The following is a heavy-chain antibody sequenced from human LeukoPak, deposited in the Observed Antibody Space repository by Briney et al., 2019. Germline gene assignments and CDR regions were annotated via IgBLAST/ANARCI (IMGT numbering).Heavy chain of an antibody. CDR2: IYPGDSDT. D-gene: IGHD2-2*01. CDR1: RYSFTSYW. CDR3: ARHRSVPAAKSYYYMDV. V-gene: IGHV5-51*01. Sequence: GGSLKISCKGSRYSFTSYWIGWVRQMPGKGLEWMGIIYPGDSDTRYSPSFQGQVTISAEKSISTAYLQWSSLKASDTAMYYCARHRSVPAAKSYYYMDVWGKGTTVTVSS. J-gene: IGHJ6*03.